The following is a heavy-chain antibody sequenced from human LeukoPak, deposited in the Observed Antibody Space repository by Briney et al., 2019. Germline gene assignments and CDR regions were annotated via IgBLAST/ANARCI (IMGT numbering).Heavy chain of an antibody. J-gene: IGHJ4*02. V-gene: IGHV3-74*01. Sequence: GGSLRLSCAASGFTFSSYWMHWVRQAPGKGLVWVSRINSDGSSTSYADSVKGRFTISRDNAKNTLYLQMNSLKTEDTAVYYCSREAVDCSGTSCFTRSYDYWGQGTLVTVSS. CDR2: INSDGSST. D-gene: IGHD2-2*02. CDR1: GFTFSSYW. CDR3: SREAVDCSGTSCFTRSYDY.